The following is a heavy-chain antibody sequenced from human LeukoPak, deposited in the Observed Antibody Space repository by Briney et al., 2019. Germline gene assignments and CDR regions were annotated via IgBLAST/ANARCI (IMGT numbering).Heavy chain of an antibody. D-gene: IGHD2-2*01. CDR2: INPSGGST. Sequence: VASVKVSCKASGYTFTSYYMHWVRQAPGQGLEWMGIINPSGGSTSYAQKFQGRVTMTRDTSTSTVYMGLSSLRSEDTAVYYCAREASGIVVVPAADYGMDVWGKGTTVTVSS. J-gene: IGHJ6*04. V-gene: IGHV1-46*01. CDR1: GYTFTSYY. CDR3: AREASGIVVVPAADYGMDV.